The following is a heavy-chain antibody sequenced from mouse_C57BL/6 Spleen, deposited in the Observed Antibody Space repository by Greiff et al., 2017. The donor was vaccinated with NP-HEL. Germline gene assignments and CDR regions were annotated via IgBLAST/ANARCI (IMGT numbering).Heavy chain of an antibody. Sequence: EVKLVESVAELVRPGASVKLSCTASGFNIKNTYMHWVKQRPEQGLEWIGRIDPANGNTKYAPKFQGKATITADTSSNTAYLQLSSLTSEDTAIYYCARSSYDYDDDGFDYWGQGTTLTVSS. CDR3: ARSSYDYDDDGFDY. D-gene: IGHD2-4*01. CDR1: GFNIKNTY. V-gene: IGHV14-3*01. CDR2: IDPANGNT. J-gene: IGHJ2*01.